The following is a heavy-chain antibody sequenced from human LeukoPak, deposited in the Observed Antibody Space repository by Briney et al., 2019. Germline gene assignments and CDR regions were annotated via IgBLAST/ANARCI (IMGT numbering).Heavy chain of an antibody. CDR1: GGSISSFY. V-gene: IGHV4-59*01. CDR3: VRDHHAFDI. Sequence: SETLSLTCAVSGGSISSFYWNWIRQPPGKGLEWIGYIFYSGTTNYNPSLKSRVTMSVDTSKNQFSLKLNSVTAADTAVYYCVRDHHAFDIWGQGTMATVSS. J-gene: IGHJ3*02. CDR2: IFYSGTT.